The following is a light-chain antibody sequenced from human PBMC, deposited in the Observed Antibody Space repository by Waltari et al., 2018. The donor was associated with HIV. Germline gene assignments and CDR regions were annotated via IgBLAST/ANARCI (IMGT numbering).Light chain of an antibody. CDR3: SSYTTTTAHV. CDR1: NSDTGSFNR. J-gene: IGLJ1*01. V-gene: IGLV2-18*02. CDR2: DVS. Sequence: QSALTQPLAVSGSPGQSVTISCTGTNSDTGSFNRVCCYQQTPGTAPHLLIYDVSSRPSGVPDRFSGSKSGNTAALTISGLQAEDEGDYYCSSYTTTTAHVFGTGTKVTVL.